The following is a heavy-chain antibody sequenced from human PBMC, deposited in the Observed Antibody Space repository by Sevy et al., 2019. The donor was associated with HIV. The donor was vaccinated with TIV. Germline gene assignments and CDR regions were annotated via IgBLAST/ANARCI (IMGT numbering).Heavy chain of an antibody. CDR2: ISSSSNYI. CDR3: ARGYCSGTSCSSGRAWVSFDI. V-gene: IGHV3-21*01. CDR1: GFTFSSYS. Sequence: GGSLRLSCAVSGFTFSSYSMNWVRQAPGTGLEWVSSISSSSNYIYYENSVKGRFTISRVNAKDSLFLQMNRLRAEDTAIYYCARGYCSGTSCSSGRAWVSFDIWGQGTMVTVSS. D-gene: IGHD2-15*01. J-gene: IGHJ3*02.